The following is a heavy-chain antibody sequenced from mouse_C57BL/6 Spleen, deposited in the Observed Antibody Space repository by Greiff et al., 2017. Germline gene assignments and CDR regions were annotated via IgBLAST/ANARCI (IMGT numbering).Heavy chain of an antibody. CDR2: INPNYGTT. V-gene: IGHV1-39*01. J-gene: IGHJ1*03. Sequence: VQLQQSGPELVKPGASVKISCKASGYSFTDYNMNWVKQSNGKSLEWIGVINPNYGTTSYNQKFKGKATLTVDQSSSTAYMQLNSLTSEDSAVFYCAREGATGTYWYFDVWGTGTTVTVSS. D-gene: IGHD4-1*01. CDR3: AREGATGTYWYFDV. CDR1: GYSFTDYN.